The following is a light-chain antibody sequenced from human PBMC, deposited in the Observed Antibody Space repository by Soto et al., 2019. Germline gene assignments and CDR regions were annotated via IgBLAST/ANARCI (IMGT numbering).Light chain of an antibody. V-gene: IGKV1-33*01. CDR3: QQYDNLTYT. CDR1: QDISNY. Sequence: DIQMTQSPSSLSASVGDRVTITCQASQDISNYLNWYQQKPGKAPKLLIYDASNLETGVPSRFSGSGSGTDFTFTVSSLQPEDIATYYGQQYDNLTYTFGQGIKVDIX. CDR2: DAS. J-gene: IGKJ2*01.